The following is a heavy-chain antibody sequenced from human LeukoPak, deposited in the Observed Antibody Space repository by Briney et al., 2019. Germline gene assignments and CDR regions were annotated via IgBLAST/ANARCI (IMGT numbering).Heavy chain of an antibody. J-gene: IGHJ4*02. V-gene: IGHV1-2*02. CDR1: GYTFTGYY. CDR2: INPNSGGT. Sequence: ASVKVSCKASGYTFTGYYIHWVRQAPGQGLEWTGWINPNSGGTNYAQKFQGRVTMTRDTSISTAYMELSRLRSDDTAVYYCAMEYSSGWYYFDYWGQGTLVTVSS. D-gene: IGHD6-19*01. CDR3: AMEYSSGWYYFDY.